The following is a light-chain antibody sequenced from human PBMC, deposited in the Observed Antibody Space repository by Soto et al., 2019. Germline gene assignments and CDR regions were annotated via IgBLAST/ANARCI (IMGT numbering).Light chain of an antibody. CDR2: DVS. V-gene: IGLV2-8*01. J-gene: IGLJ1*01. CDR3: SSYTATRTYV. Sequence: QSVLTQPPSASGSPGQSVTISCTGTSSDIGGYNSVSWYQQHPGKAPKVMIYDVSKRPSGVPDRFSGSKSGNTASLTVSGLQAEDEGDYYCSSYTATRTYVFGTGTKVTVL. CDR1: SSDIGGYNS.